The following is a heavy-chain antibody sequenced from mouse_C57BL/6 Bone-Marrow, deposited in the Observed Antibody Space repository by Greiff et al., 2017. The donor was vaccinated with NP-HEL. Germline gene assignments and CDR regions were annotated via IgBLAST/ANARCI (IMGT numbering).Heavy chain of an antibody. D-gene: IGHD2-3*01. Sequence: EVKVVESGGGLVKPGGSLKLSCAASGFTFSSYAMSWVRQTPEKRLEWVATISDGGSYTYYPDNVKGRLTISRDNAKNNLYLQMSHLKSEDTAMYYCARDGYYGAYWGQVTLVTVSA. CDR2: ISDGGSYT. J-gene: IGHJ3*01. CDR1: GFTFSSYA. CDR3: ARDGYYGAY. V-gene: IGHV5-4*01.